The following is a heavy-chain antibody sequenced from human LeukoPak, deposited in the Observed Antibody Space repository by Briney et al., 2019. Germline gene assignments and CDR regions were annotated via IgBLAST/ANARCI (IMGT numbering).Heavy chain of an antibody. CDR2: INPMSGGT. D-gene: IGHD6-13*01. Sequence: ASVKVSCKASGYTFTVYYMHWVRPAPGQGRGWMGWINPMSGGTNYAQKFQGRVTMTRDTSISTAYKELSRLRSDDTAVYYCARAASSSRKKWFDPWGQGTLVTVSS. CDR1: GYTFTVYY. CDR3: ARAASSSRKKWFDP. J-gene: IGHJ5*02. V-gene: IGHV1-2*02.